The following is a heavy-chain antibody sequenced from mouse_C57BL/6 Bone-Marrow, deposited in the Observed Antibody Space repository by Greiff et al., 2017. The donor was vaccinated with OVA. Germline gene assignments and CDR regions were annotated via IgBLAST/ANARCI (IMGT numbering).Heavy chain of an antibody. J-gene: IGHJ2*01. Sequence: EVKLQQSGPVLVKPGASVKMSCKASGYTFTDYYMNWVKQSHGKSLEWIGVINPYNGGTSYNQKFKGKATLTVDKSSSTAYMELNSLTSEDSAVYYCARYYYGDFDYWGQGTTLTVSS. CDR3: ARYYYGDFDY. D-gene: IGHD1-1*01. CDR2: INPYNGGT. CDR1: GYTFTDYY. V-gene: IGHV1-19*01.